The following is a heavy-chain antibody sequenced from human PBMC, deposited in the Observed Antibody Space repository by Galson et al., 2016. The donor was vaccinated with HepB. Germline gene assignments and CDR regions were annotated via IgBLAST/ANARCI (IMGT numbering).Heavy chain of an antibody. CDR3: ARDGGIPGAAFDI. V-gene: IGHV3-74*01. Sequence: SLRLSCAASGFTFSNHWMHWVRQAPGKGLVWVSRISGDGSSTSYADSVKGRFTISRDNAKNSLSLQMNSLRDEDTAVYYCARDGGIPGAAFDIWGQGTMVTVSS. CDR1: GFTFSNHW. J-gene: IGHJ3*02. CDR2: ISGDGSST. D-gene: IGHD3-16*01.